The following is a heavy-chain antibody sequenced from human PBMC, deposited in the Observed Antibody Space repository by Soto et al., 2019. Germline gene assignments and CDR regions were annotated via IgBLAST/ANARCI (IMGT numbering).Heavy chain of an antibody. V-gene: IGHV4-31*03. CDR3: ARGVLH. Sequence: QVQLQESGPGLVQPSQTLSLTCTVSGGSISSGGYYWSWIRQHPGTGLEWIGHISYSGSTYYNTSLTRRVTISVDASRNLFSLIVSSVTAADTAVYYCARGVLHWGQGTLVTVSS. CDR2: ISYSGST. J-gene: IGHJ4*01. CDR1: GGSISSGGYY.